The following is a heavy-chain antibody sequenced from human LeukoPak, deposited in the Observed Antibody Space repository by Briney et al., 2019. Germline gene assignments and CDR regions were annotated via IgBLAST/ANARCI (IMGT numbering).Heavy chain of an antibody. CDR3: TRIVDSGCSDY. CDR1: GGSITNYY. Sequence: SETLSLTCTVSGGSITNYYWSWIRQPPGKGLEWIGYVYYTGRTAHNPSLMSRVTISVDTSKNQFSLKVNSVSAADTALYYCTRIVDSGCSDYWGPGTLVTVSS. CDR2: VYYTGRT. J-gene: IGHJ4*02. D-gene: IGHD6-19*01. V-gene: IGHV4-59*01.